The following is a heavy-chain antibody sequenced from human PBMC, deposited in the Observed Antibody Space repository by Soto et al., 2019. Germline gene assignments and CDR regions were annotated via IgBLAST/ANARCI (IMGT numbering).Heavy chain of an antibody. CDR2: ISYDGSNK. Sequence: QVQLVESGGGVVQPGRSLRLSCAASGFTFSSYAMHWVRQAPGKGLEWVAVISYDGSNKYYADSVKGRFTISRDNSKNTLYLQMNSLRAEDTAVYYCARDPAGYSGYDASLDYWGHGTLVTVSS. CDR3: ARDPAGYSGYDASLDY. J-gene: IGHJ4*01. CDR1: GFTFSSYA. D-gene: IGHD5-12*01. V-gene: IGHV3-30-3*01.